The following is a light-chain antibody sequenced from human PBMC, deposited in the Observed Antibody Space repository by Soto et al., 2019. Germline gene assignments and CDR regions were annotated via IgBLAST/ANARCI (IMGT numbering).Light chain of an antibody. V-gene: IGLV2-14*01. CDR1: SSDVGGYNY. CDR2: EVS. J-gene: IGLJ2*01. CDR3: SSYTSSSTVV. Sequence: QSALTQPASVSGSPGQSITISCTGTSSDVGGYNYVSWYQQHPGKVPKLIIYEVSNRPSGVSNRFSGSKSGNTASLTISGLQAEDEADYYCSSYTSSSTVVFGGGTQLTVL.